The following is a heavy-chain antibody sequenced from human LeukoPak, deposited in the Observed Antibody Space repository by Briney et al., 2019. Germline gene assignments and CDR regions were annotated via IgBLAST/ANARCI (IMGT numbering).Heavy chain of an antibody. CDR3: AKVLGGLWPGIDY. D-gene: IGHD2-15*01. CDR2: INSDGSST. CDR1: GFTFSTHS. V-gene: IGHV3-74*01. J-gene: IGHJ4*02. Sequence: GGSLGLSCTASGFTFSTHSMHWVSQAPGKGPVWVSRINSDGSSTRYADSVTGRFTISRDNAKNTVYLQMNSLRAEDTAVYYCAKVLGGLWPGIDYWGQGTVVTVSS.